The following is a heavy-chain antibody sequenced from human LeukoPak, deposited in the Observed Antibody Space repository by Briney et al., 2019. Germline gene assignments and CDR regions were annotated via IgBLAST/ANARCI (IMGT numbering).Heavy chain of an antibody. D-gene: IGHD1-1*01. Sequence: PGGSLRLSCAASGFTFSGSAMHWVRQASGKGLEWVGRIRSKANSYATAYAASVKGRFTISRDDSKNTAYLQMNSLKTEDTAVYYCTRQRINWNLQGGFDYWGQGTLVTVSS. CDR3: TRQRINWNLQGGFDY. J-gene: IGHJ4*02. CDR1: GFTFSGSA. CDR2: IRSKANSYAT. V-gene: IGHV3-73*01.